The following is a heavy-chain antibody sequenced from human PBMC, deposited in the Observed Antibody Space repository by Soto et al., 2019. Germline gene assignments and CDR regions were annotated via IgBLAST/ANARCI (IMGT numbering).Heavy chain of an antibody. V-gene: IGHV3-33*01. CDR1: GFTFSNYG. CDR3: ARVGYSGYDPQYYFDY. CDR2: IWYDGTNK. Sequence: HPGGSLRLSCAASGFTFSNYGMHWVRQAPGKGLEWVAIIWYDGTNKNYADSVKGRFTISRDNSKNSLYLQMNSLRAEDTAVYYCARVGYSGYDPQYYFDYWGQGTLVTVSS. D-gene: IGHD5-12*01. J-gene: IGHJ4*02.